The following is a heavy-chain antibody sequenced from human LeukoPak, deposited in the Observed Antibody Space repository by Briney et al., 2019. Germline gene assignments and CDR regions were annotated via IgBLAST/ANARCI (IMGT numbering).Heavy chain of an antibody. CDR2: ISAYNGNT. V-gene: IGHV1-18*04. D-gene: IGHD2-2*01. CDR1: GYTFTSYG. Sequence: GASVKVSCKASGYTFTSYGISWVRQAPGQGLEWMGRISAYNGNTNYAQKLQGRVTMTTDTSTSTAYMELRSLRSDDTAVYYCAFYCSSTSCYDADFDYWGQGTLVTVSS. CDR3: AFYCSSTSCYDADFDY. J-gene: IGHJ4*02.